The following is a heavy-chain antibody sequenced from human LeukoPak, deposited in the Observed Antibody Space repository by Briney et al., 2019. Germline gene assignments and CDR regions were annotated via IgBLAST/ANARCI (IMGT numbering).Heavy chain of an antibody. Sequence: NPSETLSLTCTVSGGSISSGGYYWSWIRQHPGKGLEWIGYIYYSGSTYYNPSLKSRVTISVDTSKNQFSLKLSSVTAADTAVYYCARDLYYSGSGSYYNGWFDPWGQGTLVTVSS. V-gene: IGHV4-31*03. CDR3: ARDLYYSGSGSYYNGWFDP. CDR2: IYYSGST. D-gene: IGHD3-10*01. CDR1: GGSISSGGYY. J-gene: IGHJ5*02.